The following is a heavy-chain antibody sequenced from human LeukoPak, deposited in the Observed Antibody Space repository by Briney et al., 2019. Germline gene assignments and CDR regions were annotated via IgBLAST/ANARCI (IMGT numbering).Heavy chain of an antibody. CDR2: TWYDGINK. D-gene: IGHD3-22*01. Sequence: GGSLRLSCAASGLTFSSYGMHWVRQAPGKGLEWVAVTWYDGINKYYADSVKGRFTIYRDNSKNTLYLQMNSLRDEDTAVYYCARDFSYYDSSGYYNLNYWGQGTLVTVSS. CDR3: ARDFSYYDSSGYYNLNY. J-gene: IGHJ4*02. V-gene: IGHV3-33*08. CDR1: GLTFSSYG.